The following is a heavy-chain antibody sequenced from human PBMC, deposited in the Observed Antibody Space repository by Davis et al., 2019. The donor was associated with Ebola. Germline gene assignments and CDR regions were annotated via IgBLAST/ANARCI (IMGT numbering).Heavy chain of an antibody. CDR1: GYTFTSHY. D-gene: IGHD3-22*01. CDR2: INPSGGST. J-gene: IGHJ3*02. V-gene: IGHV1-46*01. Sequence: AASVKVSCKASGYTFTSHYMHWVRQAPGQGLEWMGIINPSGGSTSYAQKFQGRVTMTRDTSTSTVHMELSSLRSEDTAVYYCARHDTMIVDAFDIWGQGTMVTVPS. CDR3: ARHDTMIVDAFDI.